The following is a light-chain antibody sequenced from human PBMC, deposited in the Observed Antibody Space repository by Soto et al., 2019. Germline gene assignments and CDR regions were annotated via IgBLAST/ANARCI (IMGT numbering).Light chain of an antibody. CDR3: QQYGSSPRT. CDR2: GAS. J-gene: IGKJ1*01. Sequence: ETLMTQSPATLSVSPGERATLSCRASQSVSTSQLAWYQQKPGQAPRLLIFGASSRATGIPDRFRGSGSGTDFTLTISRLEPEDFAVYYCQQYGSSPRTLGQGTKVDIK. V-gene: IGKV3-20*01. CDR1: QSVSTSQ.